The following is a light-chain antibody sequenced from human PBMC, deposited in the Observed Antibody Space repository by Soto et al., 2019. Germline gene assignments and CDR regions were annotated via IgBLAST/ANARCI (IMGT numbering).Light chain of an antibody. CDR3: QTWGTGTLV. J-gene: IGLJ2*01. Sequence: QLVLTQSPSASASLGASVKLTCTLSSGHSSYAIAWHQQQPEKGPRYLMKLNSDGSHNKGDGIPDRFSGSSSGAERYLTISSRQSEDEADYYCQTWGTGTLVFGGGTKLTVL. CDR2: LNSDGSH. CDR1: SGHSSYA. V-gene: IGLV4-69*01.